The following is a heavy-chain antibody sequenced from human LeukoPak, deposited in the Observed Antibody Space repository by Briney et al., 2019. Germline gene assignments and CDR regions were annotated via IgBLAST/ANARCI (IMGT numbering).Heavy chain of an antibody. D-gene: IGHD6-6*01. J-gene: IGHJ4*02. CDR1: GFSFSSYG. CDR3: ARGGAVRPDY. V-gene: IGHV3-48*01. CDR2: ISNSGTTI. Sequence: GGSLRLSCAASGFSFSSYGMNWVRQAPGRGLEWVSYISNSGTTIYYADSVKGRFTISRDNAKNSLYLQMNTLRAEDTAVYYCARGGAVRPDYWGQGTLVTVSS.